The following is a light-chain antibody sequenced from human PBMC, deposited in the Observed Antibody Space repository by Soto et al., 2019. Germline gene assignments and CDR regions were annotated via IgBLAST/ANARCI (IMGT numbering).Light chain of an antibody. CDR2: GVS. CDR3: QQYDNLPIT. J-gene: IGKJ5*01. Sequence: DFQMTQSPSSLSASVGDRVTITCRASQDISNYLAWYHQKPGKVPKVLIYGVSTLQSGVPSRFSGSGSGTDFTLTISSLQPEDIATYYCQQYDNLPITFGQGTRLEIK. CDR1: QDISNY. V-gene: IGKV1-27*01.